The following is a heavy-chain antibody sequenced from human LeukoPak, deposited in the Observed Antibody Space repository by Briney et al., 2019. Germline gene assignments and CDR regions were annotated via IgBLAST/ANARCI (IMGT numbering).Heavy chain of an antibody. CDR1: GFTFTGYY. J-gene: IGHJ3*02. D-gene: IGHD3-10*01. V-gene: IGHV1-2*02. CDR2: INPNSGGT. Sequence: ASVKVSCKASGFTFTGYYMHWVRQAPGQGLEWMGWINPNSGGTNYAQKFQGRVTMTRDTSISTAYMELSRLRSDDTAVYYCYGSGGYGVLNAFDIWGQGTMVTVSS. CDR3: YGSGGYGVLNAFDI.